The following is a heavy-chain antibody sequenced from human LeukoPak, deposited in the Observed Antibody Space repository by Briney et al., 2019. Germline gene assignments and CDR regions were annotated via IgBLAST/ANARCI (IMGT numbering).Heavy chain of an antibody. CDR2: IVVGSGNT. Sequence: SVKFSCKASGLTFTSSAMQWVRQARGQRLEWIGWIVVGSGNTNYAQKFQERVTITRDMSTSTAYMELSSLRSDATAVYYCAAVGMVRAVAPDYWDQGTLVTVSS. V-gene: IGHV1-58*02. CDR3: AAVGMVRAVAPDY. D-gene: IGHD3-10*01. J-gene: IGHJ4*02. CDR1: GLTFTSSA.